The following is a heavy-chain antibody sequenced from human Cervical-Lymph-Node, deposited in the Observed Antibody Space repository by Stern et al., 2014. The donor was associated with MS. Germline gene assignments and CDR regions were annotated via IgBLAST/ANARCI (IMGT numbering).Heavy chain of an antibody. CDR3: ARHQGGIAAN. CDR2: ISPLFGTT. CDR1: GGTFSTFD. J-gene: IGHJ4*02. D-gene: IGHD6-13*01. Sequence: VQLVQSGAEVKKPGSSMKVSCKASGGTFSTFDIIWVQQAPGQGLELLGGISPLFGTTNYVQKFQGRVTMTADESTSTAYMELNSLRSEDTAVYYCARHQGGIAANWGQGTLVTVSS. V-gene: IGHV1-69*01.